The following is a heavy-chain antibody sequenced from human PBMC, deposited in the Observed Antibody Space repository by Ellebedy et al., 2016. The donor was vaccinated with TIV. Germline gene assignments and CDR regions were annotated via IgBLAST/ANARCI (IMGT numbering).Heavy chain of an antibody. Sequence: SVKGRFTISRDNAKNSLYLQMNSLRADDTAVYYCARDFTIGGIPPRPLDYWGQGTLVTVSP. CDR3: ARDFTIGGIPPRPLDY. D-gene: IGHD4-23*01. J-gene: IGHJ4*02. V-gene: IGHV3-21*01.